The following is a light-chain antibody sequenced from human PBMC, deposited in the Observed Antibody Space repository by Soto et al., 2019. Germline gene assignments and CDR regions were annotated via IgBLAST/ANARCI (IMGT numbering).Light chain of an antibody. J-gene: IGKJ1*01. CDR1: QGISNY. V-gene: IGKV1-27*01. Sequence: DIQMTQSPSSLSASVGDRVTITCRASQGISNYLAWYQQKPGKVPKLLIYAASTLQSGVPSRFSGSGSGTYFTLTISSLQHEDVATYYCQKYNSPLWTFGQGTKVEIK. CDR3: QKYNSPLWT. CDR2: AAS.